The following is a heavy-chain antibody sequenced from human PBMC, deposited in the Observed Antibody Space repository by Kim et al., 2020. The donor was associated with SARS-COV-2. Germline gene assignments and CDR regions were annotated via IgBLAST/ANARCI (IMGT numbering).Heavy chain of an antibody. CDR2: ISGSGGST. D-gene: IGHD6-19*01. Sequence: LSLTCAASGFTFSSYAMSWVRQAPGKGLEWVSAISGSGGSTYYADSVKGRFTISRDNSKNTLYLQMNSLRAEDTAVYYCAKDQKTNSGWYSDYWGQGTLVTVSS. J-gene: IGHJ4*02. V-gene: IGHV3-23*01. CDR3: AKDQKTNSGWYSDY. CDR1: GFTFSSYA.